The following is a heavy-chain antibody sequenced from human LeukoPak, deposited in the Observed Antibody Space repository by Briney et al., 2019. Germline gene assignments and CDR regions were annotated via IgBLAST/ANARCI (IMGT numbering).Heavy chain of an antibody. CDR3: ASGGVVVPAAPRVRYFQH. Sequence: SETLSLTRAVYGGSFSGYYWSWIRQPPGKGLEWIGEINHSGSTNYNPSLKSRVTISVDTSKNQFSLKLSSVTAADTAVYYCASGGVVVPAAPRVRYFQHWGQGTLVTVSS. CDR2: INHSGST. J-gene: IGHJ1*01. CDR1: GGSFSGYY. D-gene: IGHD2-2*01. V-gene: IGHV4-34*01.